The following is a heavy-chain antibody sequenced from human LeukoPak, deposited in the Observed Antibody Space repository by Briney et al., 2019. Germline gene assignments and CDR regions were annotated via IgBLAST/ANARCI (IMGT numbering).Heavy chain of an antibody. CDR2: IYHSGST. V-gene: IGHV4-38-2*01. D-gene: IGHD3-22*01. CDR1: GYSLSSGYY. CDR3: ARLLGGDYYDSSSQSNWFDP. J-gene: IGHJ5*02. Sequence: PSETLSLTCAVSGYSLSSGYYWGWIRQPPGKGLEWIGSIYHSGSTYYNPSLKSRVTISVDTSKNQFSLKLSSVTAADTAVYYCARLLGGDYYDSSSQSNWFDPWGQGTLVTVSS.